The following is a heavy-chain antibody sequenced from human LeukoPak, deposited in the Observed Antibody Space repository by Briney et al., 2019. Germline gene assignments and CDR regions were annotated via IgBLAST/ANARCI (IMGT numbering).Heavy chain of an antibody. CDR2: ISWDGGST. Sequence: GGSLRLSCAASGFTFDDYAMHWVRQAPGKGLEWVSLISWDGGSTYYADSVKGRFTISRDNSKNSLYLQMNSLRAEDTALYYCAKGAYYYYYMDVWGKGTTVTVSS. V-gene: IGHV3-43D*03. CDR1: GFTFDDYA. CDR3: AKGAYYYYYMDV. J-gene: IGHJ6*03.